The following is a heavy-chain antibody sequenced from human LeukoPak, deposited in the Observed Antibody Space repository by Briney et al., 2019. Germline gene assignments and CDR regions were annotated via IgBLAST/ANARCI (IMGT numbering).Heavy chain of an antibody. J-gene: IGHJ4*02. D-gene: IGHD3-10*01. V-gene: IGHV3-23*01. CDR3: AKDHFRESNSYYFDY. CDR1: GFTFSSYA. CDR2: ISGSGGST. Sequence: GGSLRLSCAASGFTFSSYAMSWVRQAPGKAREWVSAISGSGGSTYYADSVKGRFTISRDNSKNTLYLQMNSLRAEDTAVYYCAKDHFRESNSYYFDYWGQGTLVTVSS.